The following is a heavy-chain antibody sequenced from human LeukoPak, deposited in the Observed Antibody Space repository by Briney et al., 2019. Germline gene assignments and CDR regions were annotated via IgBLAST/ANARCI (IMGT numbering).Heavy chain of an antibody. D-gene: IGHD3-10*01. V-gene: IGHV4-59*01. CDR1: GGSISIYY. J-gene: IGHJ3*02. CDR3: ARGTSMVRGVRDDAFDI. CDR2: ISHTGST. Sequence: PSETLSLTCTVSGGSISIYYWSWIRQPPGEGLEWIGYISHTGSTNYNPSLKSRVTVSVDTSKNQFSLKLSSLTAADTAVYYCARGTSMVRGVRDDAFDIWGQGTMVTVSS.